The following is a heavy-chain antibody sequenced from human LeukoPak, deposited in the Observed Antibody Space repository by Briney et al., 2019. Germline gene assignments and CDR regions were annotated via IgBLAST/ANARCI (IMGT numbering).Heavy chain of an antibody. D-gene: IGHD3-3*01. CDR3: ARVYYDFWSGYSSDYYYYMDV. J-gene: IGHJ6*03. Sequence: SVKVSCKASGGTFSSYAISWVRQAPGQGLEWMGGFIPIFGTANYAQKFQGRVTMTRDTSTSTVYMELSSLRSEDTAVYYCARVYYDFWSGYSSDYYYYMDVWGKGTTVTVSS. CDR2: FIPIFGTA. CDR1: GGTFSSYA. V-gene: IGHV1-69*05.